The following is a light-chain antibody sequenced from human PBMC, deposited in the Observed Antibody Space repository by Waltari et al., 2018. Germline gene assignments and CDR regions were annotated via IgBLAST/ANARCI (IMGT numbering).Light chain of an antibody. Sequence: QSVLTQPPSASGTPGQKVTISCTGSSSNIGSNYFYCYQQLPGTAPKLLIFKNNQRPSGVPDRFSDSKSGTSASLAINGLRSEDEADYYCAAWDDSLSGLVLGGGTKVTVL. CDR2: KNN. CDR3: AAWDDSLSGLV. CDR1: SSNIGSNY. V-gene: IGLV1-47*01. J-gene: IGLJ3*02.